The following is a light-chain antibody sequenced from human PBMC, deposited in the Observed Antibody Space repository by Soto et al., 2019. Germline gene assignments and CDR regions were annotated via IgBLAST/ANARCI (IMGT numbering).Light chain of an antibody. CDR2: YDD. CDR1: TSNIENNG. CDR3: ATWEDSLNAVV. V-gene: IGLV1-36*01. Sequence: QSVLTQPPSVSEAPRQRVTISCSGSTSNIENNGVNWYQQFPGKAPKLLIYYDDLLPSGVSDRFSGSKSGTSASLAISGLQSEDEADYYCATWEDSLNAVVFGGGTKLTVL. J-gene: IGLJ2*01.